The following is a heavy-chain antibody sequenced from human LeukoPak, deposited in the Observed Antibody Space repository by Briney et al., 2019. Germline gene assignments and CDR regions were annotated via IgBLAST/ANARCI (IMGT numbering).Heavy chain of an antibody. J-gene: IGHJ6*02. D-gene: IGHD3-22*01. CDR3: ARAQFPTMIVVVINDRDYYYGMDV. Sequence: GASVKVSCKASGYTFTSYGISWVRQAPGQGLEWMGWISAYNGNTNYAQKLQGRVTMTTDTSTSTAYMELSSLRSEDTAVYYCARAQFPTMIVVVINDRDYYYGMDVWGQGTTVTVSS. CDR2: ISAYNGNT. V-gene: IGHV1-18*01. CDR1: GYTFTSYG.